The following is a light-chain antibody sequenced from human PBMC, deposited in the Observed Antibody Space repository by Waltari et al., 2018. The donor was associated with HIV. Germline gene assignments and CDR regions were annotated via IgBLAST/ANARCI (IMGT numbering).Light chain of an antibody. J-gene: IGLJ3*02. CDR3: QSSDRNNQV. V-gene: IGLV6-57*01. Sequence: NFMLTQPPSVSESPGKTVTISCTRTGGSLTSHYVQWYQRRPGGSPTTVIYEDDQRPSGVPGRFSGSIDSSSNSASLTISGLKPEDEADYYCQSSDRNNQVFGGGTKLTVL. CDR2: EDD. CDR1: GGSLTSHY.